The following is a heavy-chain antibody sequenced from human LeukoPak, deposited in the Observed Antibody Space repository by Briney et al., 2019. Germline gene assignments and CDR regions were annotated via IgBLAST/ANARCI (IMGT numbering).Heavy chain of an antibody. CDR2: ISAYNGNT. J-gene: IGHJ4*02. V-gene: IGHV1-18*01. CDR1: GYTFTSYG. Sequence: ASVKVSCKASGYTFTSYGISWVRQAPGQGLEWMGWISAYNGNTNYAQKLQGRVTMTRNTSISTAYMELSSLRSEDTAVYYCARSGYSGYDYDETRASFDYWGQGTLVTVSS. D-gene: IGHD5-12*01. CDR3: ARSGYSGYDYDETRASFDY.